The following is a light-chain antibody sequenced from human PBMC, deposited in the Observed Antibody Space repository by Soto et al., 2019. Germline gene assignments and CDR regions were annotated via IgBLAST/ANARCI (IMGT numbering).Light chain of an antibody. V-gene: IGKV3-15*01. CDR2: AAS. J-gene: IGKJ4*02. Sequence: VMTPSPVTLSVSPWVRATLSCRASQSLATNLAWYQQKPGQAPRLLIYAASTRATGIPARFSGSGSGTEFTLTISSLQSEDFAIFYCQQYNSLPLTFGRGTKVDIK. CDR3: QQYNSLPLT. CDR1: QSLATN.